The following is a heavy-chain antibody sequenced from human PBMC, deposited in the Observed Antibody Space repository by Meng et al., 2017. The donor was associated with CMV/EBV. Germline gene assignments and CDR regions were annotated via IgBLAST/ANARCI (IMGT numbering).Heavy chain of an antibody. CDR2: IIPIFGTA. CDR1: GGTFSSYA. V-gene: IGHV1-69*05. Sequence: SVKVSCKASGGTFSSYAISWVRQAPGQGLEWVGGIIPIFGTANYAQKFQGRVTITTDESTSTAYMELSSLRSEDTAVYYCARSSHYDFWSGPLESPWGQGTLVTVSS. J-gene: IGHJ5*02. CDR3: ARSSHYDFWSGPLESP. D-gene: IGHD3-3*01.